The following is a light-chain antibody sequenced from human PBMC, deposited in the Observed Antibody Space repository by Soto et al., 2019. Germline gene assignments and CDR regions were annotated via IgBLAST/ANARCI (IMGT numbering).Light chain of an antibody. CDR1: QGIGNA. J-gene: IGKJ1*01. CDR3: LQDINYPWT. V-gene: IGKV1-6*01. CDR2: SPT. Sequence: AIQMTQSPSSLSASVGDRVTISCRASQGIGNALGWYQQKTGKPPKVLIYSPTNLQSGVPPRSSGSGSGPDLPLAISSLQPEDSATYYCLQDINYPWTFGQGTNVEIK.